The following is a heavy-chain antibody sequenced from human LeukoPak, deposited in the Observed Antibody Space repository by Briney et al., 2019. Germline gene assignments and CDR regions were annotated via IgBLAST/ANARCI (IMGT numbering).Heavy chain of an antibody. CDR1: GFTFGDYA. J-gene: IGHJ4*02. CDR3: ARSSYYDFWSGYQPLFDY. V-gene: IGHV3-74*01. D-gene: IGHD3-3*01. CDR2: INSDGSST. Sequence: GGSLRLSCAASGFTFGDYAMHWVRQAPGKGLVWVSRINSDGSSTSYADSVKGRFTISKDNAKNTLYLQMNSLRAEDTAVYYCARSSYYDFWSGYQPLFDYWGQGTLVTVSS.